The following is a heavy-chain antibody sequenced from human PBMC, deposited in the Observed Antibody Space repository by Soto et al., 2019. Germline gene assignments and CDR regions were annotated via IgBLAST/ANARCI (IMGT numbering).Heavy chain of an antibody. Sequence: LSLTCAVYGGSFSGYYWSWIRQPPGKGLEWIGEINHSGSTNYNPSLKRRVTISVDTSKNQFSLKLSSVTAADTAEYYCARGPDYYDSSGYYLYYYYDMDVWGQGTTVTVSS. V-gene: IGHV4-34*01. CDR1: GGSFSGYY. CDR2: INHSGST. D-gene: IGHD3-22*01. CDR3: ARGPDYYDSSGYYLYYYYDMDV. J-gene: IGHJ6*02.